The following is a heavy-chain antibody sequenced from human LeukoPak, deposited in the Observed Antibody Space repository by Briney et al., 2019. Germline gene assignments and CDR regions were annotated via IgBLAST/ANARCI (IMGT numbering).Heavy chain of an antibody. CDR2: ISYDGSNK. Sequence: GRSLRLSCAASGFTFSSYAMHWVRQAPGKGLEWVAVISYDGSNKDYADSVKGRFTISRDNAKNSLYLQMNSLRAEDTAVYYCSRLPLDYYDSGDFYDYYAMDVWGQGTTVTVSS. J-gene: IGHJ6*02. D-gene: IGHD3-22*01. CDR1: GFTFSSYA. CDR3: SRLPLDYYDSGDFYDYYAMDV. V-gene: IGHV3-30-3*01.